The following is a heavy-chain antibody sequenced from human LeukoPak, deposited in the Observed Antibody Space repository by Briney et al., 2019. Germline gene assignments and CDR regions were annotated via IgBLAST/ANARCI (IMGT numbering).Heavy chain of an antibody. CDR3: ARAKMATGVGTFDY. CDR2: ISSSGVTI. Sequence: GGSLRLSCAASGFTFSSYEMNWVRQAPGKGLEWVSYISSSGVTIYYADSVKGRFTISRDNAKNSLYLQMNSLRAEDTAVYYCARAKMATGVGTFDYWGQGTLVTVSS. V-gene: IGHV3-48*03. D-gene: IGHD5-24*01. J-gene: IGHJ4*02. CDR1: GFTFSSYE.